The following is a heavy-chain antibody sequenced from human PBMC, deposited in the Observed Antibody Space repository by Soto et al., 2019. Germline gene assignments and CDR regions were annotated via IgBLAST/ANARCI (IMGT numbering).Heavy chain of an antibody. CDR2: INAGNGNT. CDR1: GYTFTSYT. J-gene: IGHJ4*02. D-gene: IGHD3-10*01. CDR3: ARGYSTMVRGVSLSYFDY. V-gene: IGHV1-3*01. Sequence: ASVKVSCKASGYTFTSYTMHWVRQAPGQRLEWMGWINAGNGNTKYSQEFQGRVTITRDTSASTAYMELSSLRSEDTAVYYCARGYSTMVRGVSLSYFDYWGQGTLVTVSS.